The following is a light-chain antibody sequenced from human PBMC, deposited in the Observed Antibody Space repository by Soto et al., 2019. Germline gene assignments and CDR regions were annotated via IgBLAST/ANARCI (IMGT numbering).Light chain of an antibody. Sequence: EIVLTQSPGTLSLSPGERATISCRASQSVSSTYLAWYQQAPGQAPRLLIYGASSRATGIPDRFSGSGSGTDFTLTISRLEPEDFAVYFCQQYGSPPWTFGQGTKVEIK. CDR1: QSVSSTY. CDR2: GAS. V-gene: IGKV3-20*01. CDR3: QQYGSPPWT. J-gene: IGKJ1*01.